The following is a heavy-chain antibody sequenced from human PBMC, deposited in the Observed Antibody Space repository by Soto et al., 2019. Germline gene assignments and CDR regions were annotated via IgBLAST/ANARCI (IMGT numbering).Heavy chain of an antibody. CDR3: VRDDFRISANGYYYYYGLEV. D-gene: IGHD3-3*01. Sequence: PGESLKISCKGSGDRFTSYWISWVRQMPGKGLEWMGRIDPSDSYTNYSPSFQGHVTISADKSISTAYLQWSSLKASDTAMYYCVRDDFRISANGYYYYYGLEVWGKGTTVTVAS. CDR1: GDRFTSYW. V-gene: IGHV5-10-1*01. J-gene: IGHJ6*04. CDR2: IDPSDSYT.